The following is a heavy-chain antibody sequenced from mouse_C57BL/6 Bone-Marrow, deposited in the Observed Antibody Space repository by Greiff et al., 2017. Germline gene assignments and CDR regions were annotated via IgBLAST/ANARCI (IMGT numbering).Heavy chain of an antibody. D-gene: IGHD1-1*02. CDR2: ISSGGDYI. J-gene: IGHJ1*03. Sequence: EVMLVESGEGLVKPGGSLKLSCAASGFTFSSYAMSWVRQTPEKRLEWVAYISSGGDYIYYADTVKGRFTISRDNARNTLYLQMSSLKSEDTAMYYCTRDGGSPWYFDVWGTGTTVTVSS. CDR1: GFTFSSYA. V-gene: IGHV5-9-1*02. CDR3: TRDGGSPWYFDV.